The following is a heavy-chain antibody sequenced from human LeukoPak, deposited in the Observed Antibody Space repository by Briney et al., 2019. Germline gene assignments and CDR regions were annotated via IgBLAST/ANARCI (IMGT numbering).Heavy chain of an antibody. CDR3: ARARGNYYDSSGYSWYFDY. J-gene: IGHJ4*02. D-gene: IGHD3-22*01. CDR2: IYSGGST. Sequence: PGGSLRLSCAASGFTVSSNYMSWVRQAPGKGLEWVSVIYSGGSTYYADSAKGRFTFSRDNSKNTLYLQMNSLRAEDTAVYYCARARGNYYDSSGYSWYFDYWGQGTLVTVSS. CDR1: GFTVSSNY. V-gene: IGHV3-66*02.